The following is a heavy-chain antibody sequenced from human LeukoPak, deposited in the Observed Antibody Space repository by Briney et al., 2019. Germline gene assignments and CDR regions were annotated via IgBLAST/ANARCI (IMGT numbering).Heavy chain of an antibody. CDR3: ARGRSTGYPYYFEY. CDR1: GYTFTSYD. J-gene: IGHJ4*02. CDR2: MNPNSGST. V-gene: IGHV1-8*03. D-gene: IGHD5-12*01. Sequence: ASVKVSCKASGYTFTSYDINWVRQATGQGLEWMGWMNPNSGSTGYAQKFQGRVTITRNTSIGTAYMELSGLRSEDTAVYYCARGRSTGYPYYFEYWGQGTLVTVSS.